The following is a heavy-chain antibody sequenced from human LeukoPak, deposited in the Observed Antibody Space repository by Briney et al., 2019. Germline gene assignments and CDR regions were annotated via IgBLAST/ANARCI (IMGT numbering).Heavy chain of an antibody. CDR3: AKRADYYDSSRALYDAFDL. J-gene: IGHJ3*01. CDR1: GFTFRTYG. V-gene: IGHV3-30*02. Sequence: GGSLRLSCAASGFTFRTYGMHWVRQAPGKGLEWVTFIRYDGSEKYYADSVKGRFTISRDNSKNTLFLQMNSLRVADTAVYYCAKRADYYDSSRALYDAFDLWGQGTMVTVSS. CDR2: IRYDGSEK. D-gene: IGHD3-16*01.